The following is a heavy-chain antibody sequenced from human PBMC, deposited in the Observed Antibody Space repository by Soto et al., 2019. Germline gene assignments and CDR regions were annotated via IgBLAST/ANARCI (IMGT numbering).Heavy chain of an antibody. D-gene: IGHD3-3*01. CDR2: ISSSSSYI. J-gene: IGHJ4*02. CDR3: ARDSDYDFWSGYYIGAFDY. Sequence: EVQLVESGGGLVKPGGSLRLSCAASGFTFSSYSMNWVRQAPGKGLEWVSSISSSSSYIYYADSVKGRFTISRDNAKNSLYLQINSLRAEDTAVYYCARDSDYDFWSGYYIGAFDYWGQGTLVTVSS. CDR1: GFTFSSYS. V-gene: IGHV3-21*01.